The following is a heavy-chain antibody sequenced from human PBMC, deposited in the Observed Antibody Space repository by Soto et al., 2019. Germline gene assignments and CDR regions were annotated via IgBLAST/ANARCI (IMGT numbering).Heavy chain of an antibody. D-gene: IGHD2-15*01. J-gene: IGHJ4*02. CDR3: ARMFHCSGGTCPFGY. Sequence: SGLRMLYPRQPLPLSCTISRFSLSTTGMSVRWSRQPPGKALEWLARIDWDDDRFYNTSRRTRRTIAKCFTKRHGVLTMTNMAPVDTATYYCARMFHCSGGTCPFGYWGQRALVTVAS. CDR1: RFSLSTTGMS. CDR2: IDWDDDR. V-gene: IGHV2-70D*14.